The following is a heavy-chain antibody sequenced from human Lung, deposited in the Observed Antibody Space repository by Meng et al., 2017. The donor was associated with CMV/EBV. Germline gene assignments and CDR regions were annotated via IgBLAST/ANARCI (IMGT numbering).Heavy chain of an antibody. CDR1: GFIFDDYA. J-gene: IGHJ4*02. CDR3: VKDPDMQYKSGWCYLDY. D-gene: IGHD6-19*01. Sequence: GGSLRLXCAASGFIFDDYAMHWVRQAPGKGLEWVSGISWGSGTIGYADSVKGRFTISRDNAKNSLYLQMNSLRAEDTALYYCVKDPDMQYKSGWCYLDYLGEGXLVTVSS. V-gene: IGHV3-9*01. CDR2: ISWGSGTI.